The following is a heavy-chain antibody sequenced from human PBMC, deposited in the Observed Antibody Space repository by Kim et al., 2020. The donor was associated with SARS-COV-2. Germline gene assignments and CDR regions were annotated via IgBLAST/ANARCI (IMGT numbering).Heavy chain of an antibody. CDR1: GFTVSSNY. CDR2: IYSGGST. V-gene: IGHV3-53*01. Sequence: GGSLRLSCAASGFTVSSNYMSWVRQAPGKGLEWVSVIYSGGSTYYADSVKGRFTISRDNSKNTLYLQMNSLRAEDTAVYYCARDGLVGAYYYYGMDVWGQGTTVTVSS. CDR3: ARDGLVGAYYYYGMDV. J-gene: IGHJ6*02. D-gene: IGHD1-26*01.